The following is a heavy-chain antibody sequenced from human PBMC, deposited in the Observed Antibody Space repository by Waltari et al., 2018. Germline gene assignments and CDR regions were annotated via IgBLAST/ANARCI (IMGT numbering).Heavy chain of an antibody. CDR3: ARSTDTAMVLDY. D-gene: IGHD5-18*01. V-gene: IGHV1-2*06. CDR1: GYTFTGYY. CDR2: YNPNSGGT. Sequence: QVQLVQSGAEVKKPGASVKVSCKASGYTFTGYYMHWVRQAPGQGLEWMGRYNPNSGGTNYAQKFQGRGTMTRDPSISTAYMELSRLRSDDTAVYYCARSTDTAMVLDYWGQGTLVTVSS. J-gene: IGHJ4*02.